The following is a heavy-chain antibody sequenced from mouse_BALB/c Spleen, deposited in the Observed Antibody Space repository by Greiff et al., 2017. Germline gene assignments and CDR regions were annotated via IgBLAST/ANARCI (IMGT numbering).Heavy chain of an antibody. D-gene: IGHD2-14*01. CDR1: GFSLTGYG. CDR3: ARGGAYYRYDAWFAY. CDR2: IWGDGST. V-gene: IGHV2-6-7*01. J-gene: IGHJ3*01. Sequence: VQLQESGPGLVAPSQSLSITCTVSGFSLTGYGVNWVRQPPGKGLEWLGMIWGDGSTDYNSALKSRLSISKDNSKSQVFLKMNSLQTDDTAMYYCARGGAYYRYDAWFAYWGQGTLVTVSA.